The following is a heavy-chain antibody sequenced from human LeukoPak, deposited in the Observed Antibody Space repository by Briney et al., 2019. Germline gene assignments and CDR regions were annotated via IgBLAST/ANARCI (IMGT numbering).Heavy chain of an antibody. CDR3: ARDRGSGWDY. CDR1: GGSISSYY. J-gene: IGHJ4*02. V-gene: IGHV4-59*01. Sequence: PSETLSLTCTVSGGSISSYYWSWIRQPPGKGLEWIGYIYYSGSTNYNPSLKSRVTISVDTSKNQFSLKLSSLTAADTAVYYCARDRGSGWDYWGQGTLVTVSS. CDR2: IYYSGST. D-gene: IGHD6-19*01.